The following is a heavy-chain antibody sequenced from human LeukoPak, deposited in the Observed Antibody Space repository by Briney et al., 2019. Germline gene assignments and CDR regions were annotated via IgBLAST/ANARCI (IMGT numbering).Heavy chain of an antibody. J-gene: IGHJ4*02. CDR3: AKAYRTLTGPFDY. CDR2: ISYDGSNK. D-gene: IGHD3-9*01. CDR1: GFTFSSYG. V-gene: IGHV3-30*18. Sequence: GRSLRLSCAASGFTFSSYGMHWVRQAPGKGLEWVAVISYDGSNKYYADSVKGRFTISRDNSKNTLYLQMNSLRAEDTAVYYCAKAYRTLTGPFDYWGQGTLVTVSS.